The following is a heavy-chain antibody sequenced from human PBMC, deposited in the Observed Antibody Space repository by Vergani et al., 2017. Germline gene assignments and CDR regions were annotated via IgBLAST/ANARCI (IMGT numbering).Heavy chain of an antibody. CDR1: GYSFTSHW. CDR2: IDPSDSYT. CDR3: ARHTTYYYNSSGYYYGWFDP. V-gene: IGHV5-10-1*03. Sequence: EVQLVQSGAEVKKPGESLRISCKGSGYSFTSHWISWVRQMPGKGLEWMGRIDPSDSYTNYRPSFQGHVTISTDKSISTAYLQWSSLKASDTAMYYCARHTTYYYNSSGYYYGWFDPWGQGTLVTVSS. J-gene: IGHJ5*02. D-gene: IGHD3-22*01.